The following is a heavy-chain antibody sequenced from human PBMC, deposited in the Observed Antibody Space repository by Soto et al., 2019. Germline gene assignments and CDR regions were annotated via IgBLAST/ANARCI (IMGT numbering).Heavy chain of an antibody. CDR1: GGSISSGGYY. CDR2: IYYSGST. J-gene: IGHJ4*02. Sequence: PSETLSLTCTVSGGSISSGGYYWSWIRQHPGKGLEWIGYIYYSGSTYYNPSLKSRVTISVDTSKNQFSLKLSSVTAADTAVYYCATEAAAGTEFDYWGQGTLVTVSS. CDR3: ATEAAAGTEFDY. V-gene: IGHV4-31*03. D-gene: IGHD6-13*01.